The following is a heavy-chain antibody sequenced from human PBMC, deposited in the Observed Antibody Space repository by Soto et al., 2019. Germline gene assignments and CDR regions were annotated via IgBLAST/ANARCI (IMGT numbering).Heavy chain of an antibody. CDR3: ARDPSSIAARQPV. Sequence: VGSLRLSCAASGFTFSDYYMSWIRQAPGKGLEWVSYISSSGSTIYYADSVKGRFTISRDNAKNSLYLQMNSLRAEDTAVYYCARDPSSIAARQPVWGQGTLVTVSS. CDR1: GFTFSDYY. CDR2: ISSSGSTI. V-gene: IGHV3-11*01. J-gene: IGHJ4*02. D-gene: IGHD6-6*01.